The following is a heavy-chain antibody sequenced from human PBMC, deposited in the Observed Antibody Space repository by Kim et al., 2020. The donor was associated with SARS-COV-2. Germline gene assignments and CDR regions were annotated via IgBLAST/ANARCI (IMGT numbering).Heavy chain of an antibody. Sequence: YSYYGIPVSGRTTINADTSKNQLSLQLNSVTPDDTAVYFCVRYTGWYNFDYWGQGTLVTVSS. J-gene: IGHJ4*02. CDR3: VRYTGWYNFDY. V-gene: IGHV6-1*01. CDR2: YS. D-gene: IGHD6-19*01.